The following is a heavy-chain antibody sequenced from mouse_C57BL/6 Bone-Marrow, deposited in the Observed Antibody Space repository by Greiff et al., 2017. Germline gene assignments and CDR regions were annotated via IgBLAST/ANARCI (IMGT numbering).Heavy chain of an antibody. D-gene: IGHD2-3*01. CDR3: ARHGHDGYHAMDY. CDR2: ISNGGGST. Sequence: EVKLVESGGGLVQPGGSLKLSCAASGFTFSDYYMYWVRQTPGKRLGWVAYISNGGGSTYYPDTVKGRFSIPRDNAKNTLYLQMSRLKSEDTSMYYCARHGHDGYHAMDYWGQGTSVTVSS. CDR1: GFTFSDYY. J-gene: IGHJ4*01. V-gene: IGHV5-12*01.